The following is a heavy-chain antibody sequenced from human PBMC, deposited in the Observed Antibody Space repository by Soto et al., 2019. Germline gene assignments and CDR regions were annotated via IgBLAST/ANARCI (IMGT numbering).Heavy chain of an antibody. CDR2: ISYDGNNK. CDR1: GFTFSSYA. D-gene: IGHD4-17*01. CDR3: ARSQQTTVTSPLADP. Sequence: QVQLVESGGGVVQPGRSLRLSCAASGFTFSSYALHWVRQAPCKVLEWVTVISYDGNNKYYADSVEGRFTISRDNSKNTLYLQMNSLRTEDTGVYYCARSQQTTVTSPLADPWGQGTLVTVSS. V-gene: IGHV3-30-3*01. J-gene: IGHJ5*02.